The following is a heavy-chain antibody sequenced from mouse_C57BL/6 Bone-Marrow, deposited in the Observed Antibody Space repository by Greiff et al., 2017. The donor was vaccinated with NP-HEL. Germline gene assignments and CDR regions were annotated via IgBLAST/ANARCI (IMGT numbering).Heavy chain of an antibody. D-gene: IGHD1-1*01. CDR3: ANYYGSSRHWYVDV. Sequence: EVQLQQSGPELVKPGASVKISCKASGYTFTDYYMNWVKQSHGKSLEWIGDINPNNGGTSYNQKFKGKATLTVDKSSSTAYMELRSLTSEDSAVYYCANYYGSSRHWYVDVWGTGTTVTVSS. CDR1: GYTFTDYY. V-gene: IGHV1-26*01. J-gene: IGHJ1*03. CDR2: INPNNGGT.